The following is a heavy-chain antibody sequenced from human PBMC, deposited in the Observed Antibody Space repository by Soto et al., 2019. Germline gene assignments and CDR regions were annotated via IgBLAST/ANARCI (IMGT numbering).Heavy chain of an antibody. D-gene: IGHD1-7*01. CDR1: GGSFSGYY. CDR3: ARGRTWNYSASDI. Sequence: SETLSLTCAVYGGSFSGYYWSWIRQPPGKGLEWIGEINHSGSTNYNPSLKSRVTISVDTSKNQFSLKLSSVTAADTAVYYCARGRTWNYSASDIWGQGTMVTVSS. V-gene: IGHV4-34*01. CDR2: INHSGST. J-gene: IGHJ3*02.